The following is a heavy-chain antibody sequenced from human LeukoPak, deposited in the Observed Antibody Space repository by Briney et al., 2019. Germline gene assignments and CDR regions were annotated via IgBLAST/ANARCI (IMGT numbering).Heavy chain of an antibody. CDR3: AKGRPTGDYFTSDY. Sequence: PGGSLRLSCAASGFTFSSYTMSWVRQTPGEGLEWLSAISGRGESTFYAPSVKGRFAISRDNSDNTLNLQMSSLRVDDTAVYFCAKGRPTGDYFTSDYGGQGTLVTVS. J-gene: IGHJ4*02. D-gene: IGHD1-14*01. CDR2: ISGRGEST. CDR1: GFTFSSYT. V-gene: IGHV3-23*01.